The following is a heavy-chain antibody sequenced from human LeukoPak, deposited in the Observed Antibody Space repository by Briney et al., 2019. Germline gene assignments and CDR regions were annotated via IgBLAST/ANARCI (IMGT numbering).Heavy chain of an antibody. CDR2: IIPIFGIA. CDR3: AEVATHQTFDY. V-gene: IGHV1-69*04. J-gene: IGHJ4*02. D-gene: IGHD2-15*01. CDR1: GGTFSSYA. Sequence: GASVKVSCKASGGTFSSYAISWVRQAPGQGLEWMGRIIPIFGIANYAQKFQGRVTITADKSTSTAYMELSSLRSEDTAVYYCAEVATHQTFDYWGQGTLVTVSS.